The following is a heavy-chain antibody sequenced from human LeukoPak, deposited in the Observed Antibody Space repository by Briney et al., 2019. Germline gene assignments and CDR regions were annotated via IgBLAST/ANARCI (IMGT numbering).Heavy chain of an antibody. D-gene: IGHD1-7*01. CDR2: IYYSGST. J-gene: IGHJ4*02. CDR1: GGSISSSSYY. V-gene: IGHV4-39*01. Sequence: SETLSLTCTVSGGSISSSSYYWGWIRQPPGKGLEWIGSIYYSGSTYYNPSLKSRVTISVDTSKNQFSLKLSSVTAADTAVYYCARASGITGTNFDYWGQGTLVTVSS. CDR3: ARASGITGTNFDY.